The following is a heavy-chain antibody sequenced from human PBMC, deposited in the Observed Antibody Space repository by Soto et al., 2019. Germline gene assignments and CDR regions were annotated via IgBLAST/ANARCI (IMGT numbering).Heavy chain of an antibody. V-gene: IGHV3-64*01. Sequence: EVQLAESGGGLAQPGGSLRLSCAASGFTLSGYAMDWVRQAPGKGLEYVSGISSNGVGTYYANSVQGRFTISRDNSKNTVDLQTGSLRPEDMAVYYCARRARPDFYYMDVWGKGTTVTV. CDR2: ISSNGVGT. CDR1: GFTLSGYA. J-gene: IGHJ6*03. CDR3: ARRARPDFYYMDV. D-gene: IGHD6-6*01.